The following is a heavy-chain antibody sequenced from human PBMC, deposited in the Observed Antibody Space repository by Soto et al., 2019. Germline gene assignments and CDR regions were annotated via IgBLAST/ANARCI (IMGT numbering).Heavy chain of an antibody. CDR2: IIPIFGTA. V-gene: IGHV1-69*01. CDR3: ARLGWELRSYYYCMDV. J-gene: IGHJ6*02. Sequence: QVQLVQSGAEVKKPGSSVKVSCKASGGTFSSYAISWVRQAPGQGLEWMGGIIPIFGTANYAQKFQGRVTITADESTSTAYMELSSLRSEDTAVYYCARLGWELRSYYYCMDVWGQGTTVTVSS. D-gene: IGHD1-26*01. CDR1: GGTFSSYA.